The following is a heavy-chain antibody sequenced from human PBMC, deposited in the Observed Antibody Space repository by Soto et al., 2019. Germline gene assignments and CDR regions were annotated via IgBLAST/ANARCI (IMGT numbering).Heavy chain of an antibody. CDR1: GYAFTTYG. J-gene: IGHJ4*02. Sequence: QVHLVQSGAEVKKPGASVKVSCKGPGYAFTTYGITWVRQAPGQGLEWMGWISAHNGNTNYAQKLQGRVTVTRATSTSTAYMELRSLRSDDTAVYYCARGRYGDYWGQGALVTVSS. CDR3: ARGRYGDY. CDR2: ISAHNGNT. V-gene: IGHV1-18*01. D-gene: IGHD1-1*01.